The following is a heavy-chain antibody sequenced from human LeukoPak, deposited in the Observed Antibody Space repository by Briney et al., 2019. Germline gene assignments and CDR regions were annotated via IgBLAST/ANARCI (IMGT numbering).Heavy chain of an antibody. Sequence: ASVKVSCKASGYTFTSYDINWVRQATGQGLEWMGWMNPNSGNTGYAQKFQGRVTMTRNTSMSTAYMELSSLRSEDTAVYYCARVPCGGDCYPDDYGMDVWGQGTTVTVSS. V-gene: IGHV1-8*01. CDR1: GYTFTSYD. D-gene: IGHD2-21*02. CDR2: MNPNSGNT. J-gene: IGHJ6*02. CDR3: ARVPCGGDCYPDDYGMDV.